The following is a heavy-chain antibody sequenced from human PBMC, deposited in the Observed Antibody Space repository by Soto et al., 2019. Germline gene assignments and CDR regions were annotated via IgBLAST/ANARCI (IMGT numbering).Heavy chain of an antibody. D-gene: IGHD2-15*01. CDR3: AIAKRRCSGCNCHGMDN. CDR1: GFTFSDYG. V-gene: IGHV3-30*19. Sequence: QVHLVESGGGVVQPGRSLRLSCTVSGFTFSDYGMHWVRRAPDKGLEWVAVISYDGKNKYVTDSVKGRFSISRDNFSNTLTLQMNNLRPKDTAVYYCAIAKRRCSGCNCHGMDNWGQGTLVTVS. CDR2: ISYDGKNK. J-gene: IGHJ4*02.